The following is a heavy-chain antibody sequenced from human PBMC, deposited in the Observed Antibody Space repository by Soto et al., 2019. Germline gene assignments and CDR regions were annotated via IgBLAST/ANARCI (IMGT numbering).Heavy chain of an antibody. V-gene: IGHV5-51*01. CDR2: IYPGDSDT. D-gene: IGHD6-13*01. CDR1: GYSFMRHW. J-gene: IGHJ5*02. Sequence: GESLKISCKGSGYSFMRHWIGWVRQMPGKGLEWMGIIYPGDSDTRYSPFFQGQVTISADKSISTAYLQWSSLKASDTAMYYCARHNRYSSTWFEGWFDPWGQGTLVTVSS. CDR3: ARHNRYSSTWFEGWFDP.